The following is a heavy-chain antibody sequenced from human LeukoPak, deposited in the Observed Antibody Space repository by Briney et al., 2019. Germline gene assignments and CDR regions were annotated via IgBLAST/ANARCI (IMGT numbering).Heavy chain of an antibody. V-gene: IGHV3-23*01. D-gene: IGHD1-26*01. CDR1: GFTFSSNA. J-gene: IGHJ4*02. Sequence: GGSLGLSCAASGFTFSSNAMSWVRQAPGKGLEWVSAISGSSSSGRTFYADSVKGRFTISRDNSKNTLYLQMNSLRSDDTAVYYCARDSVVGATPNYDYWGQGTLVTVSS. CDR2: ISGSSSSGRT. CDR3: ARDSVVGATPNYDY.